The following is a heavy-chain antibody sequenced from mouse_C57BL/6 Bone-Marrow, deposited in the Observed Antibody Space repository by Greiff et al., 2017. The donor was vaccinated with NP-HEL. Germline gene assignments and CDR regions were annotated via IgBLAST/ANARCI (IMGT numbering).Heavy chain of an antibody. CDR3: AIYYYGSSYCFDY. CDR1: GYTFTDYY. J-gene: IGHJ2*01. D-gene: IGHD1-1*01. CDR2: IFPGSGST. Sequence: VQLQQSGPELVKPGASVKISCKASGYTFTDYYINWVKQRPGQGLEWIGWIFPGSGSTYYNEKFKGKATLTVDKSSSTAYMLLSSLTSEDSAVYVCAIYYYGSSYCFDYWGQGTTLTVSS. V-gene: IGHV1-75*01.